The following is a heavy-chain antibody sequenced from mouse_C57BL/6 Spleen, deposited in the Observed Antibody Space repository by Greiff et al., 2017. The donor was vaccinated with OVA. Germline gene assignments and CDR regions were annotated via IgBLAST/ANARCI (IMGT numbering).Heavy chain of an antibody. V-gene: IGHV1-47*01. CDR3: ARASSIYDGYWYFDV. Sequence: QVQLQQSGAELVKPGASVKMSCKASGYTFTTYPIEWMKQNHGKRLEWIGNFHPYNDDTKYNEKFKGKATLTVEKSSSTVYLELSRLTSDDSAVYYCARASSIYDGYWYFDVWGTGTPVTVSS. D-gene: IGHD2-3*01. J-gene: IGHJ1*03. CDR2: FHPYNDDT. CDR1: GYTFTTYP.